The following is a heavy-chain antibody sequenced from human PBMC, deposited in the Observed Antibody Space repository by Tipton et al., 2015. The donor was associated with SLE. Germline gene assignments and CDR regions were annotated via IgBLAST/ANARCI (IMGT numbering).Heavy chain of an antibody. Sequence: TLSLTCTVSGGSISSYYWSWIRQPPGKGLEWIGYIYYSGSTNYNPSLKSRVTISVDKSKNQFSLKLSSVTAADTAVYYCARTKGSGSYRYGMDVWGQGTTVTVSS. J-gene: IGHJ6*02. CDR3: ARTKGSGSYRYGMDV. CDR2: IYYSGST. V-gene: IGHV4-59*12. CDR1: GGSISSYY. D-gene: IGHD3-10*01.